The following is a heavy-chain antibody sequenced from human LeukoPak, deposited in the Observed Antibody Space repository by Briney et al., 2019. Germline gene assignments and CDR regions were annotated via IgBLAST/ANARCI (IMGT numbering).Heavy chain of an antibody. J-gene: IGHJ5*02. CDR3: ARGGPKNYDFWSGYPRGFDP. CDR2: IIPIFGTA. CDR1: GGTFSNYA. V-gene: IGHV1-69*13. Sequence: GASVKVSCKASGGTFSNYAINWVRQAPGPGLEWMGGIIPIFGTANYAQKFQGRVTITADESTSTAYMELSSLRSEDTAVYYCARGGPKNYDFWSGYPRGFDPWGQGTLVTVSS. D-gene: IGHD3-3*01.